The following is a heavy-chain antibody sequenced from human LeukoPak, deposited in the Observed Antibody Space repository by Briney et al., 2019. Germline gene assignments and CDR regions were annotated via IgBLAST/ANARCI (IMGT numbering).Heavy chain of an antibody. J-gene: IGHJ4*02. CDR3: AGTPWLVNGPLFDY. CDR2: IYTSGST. CDR1: GGSISSGSYY. V-gene: IGHV4-61*02. D-gene: IGHD6-19*01. Sequence: SETLSLTCTVSGGSISSGSYYWSWIRQPAGKGLEWIGRIYTSGSTNYNPSLKSRVTISVDTSKNQFSLKLSSVTAADTAVYYCAGTPWLVNGPLFDYWGQGTLVTVSS.